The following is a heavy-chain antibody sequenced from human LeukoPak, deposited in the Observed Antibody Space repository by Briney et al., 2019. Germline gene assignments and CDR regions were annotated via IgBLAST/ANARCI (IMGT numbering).Heavy chain of an antibody. Sequence: KPSETLSLTCTVSGGSISSYYWSWIRQPAGKGLEWIGRIYTSGSTNYNPSLKSRVTMSVDTSKNQFSLKLSSVTAADTAVYYCARLILGYCSGGSCYSGDYWGQGTLVTVSS. CDR2: IYTSGST. CDR3: ARLILGYCSGGSCYSGDY. J-gene: IGHJ4*02. V-gene: IGHV4-4*07. CDR1: GGSISSYY. D-gene: IGHD2-15*01.